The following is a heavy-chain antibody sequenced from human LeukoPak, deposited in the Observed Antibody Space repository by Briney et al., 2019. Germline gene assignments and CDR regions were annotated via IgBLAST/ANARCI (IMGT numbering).Heavy chain of an antibody. CDR1: GGTFSSYA. Sequence: GSSVKVSCKASGGTFSSYAISWVRQAPGQGLDWMGGLIPIFGTANYAQKFQGRVTITADESTSTAYMELSSLRSEDTAVYYCARGVLYCSSTSCYRWFDPWGQGTLVTVSS. J-gene: IGHJ5*02. D-gene: IGHD2-2*01. CDR3: ARGVLYCSSTSCYRWFDP. V-gene: IGHV1-69*01. CDR2: LIPIFGTA.